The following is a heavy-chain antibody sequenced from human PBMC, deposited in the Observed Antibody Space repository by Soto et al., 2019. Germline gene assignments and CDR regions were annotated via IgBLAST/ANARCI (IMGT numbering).Heavy chain of an antibody. CDR3: VRQTIVRGVLSWFDP. V-gene: IGHV4-39*01. D-gene: IGHD3-10*01. J-gene: IGHJ5*02. CDR1: GGSIRSGSNY. Sequence: QLQLQESGPRLVKPSETLSLICSVSGGSIRSGSNYWAWIRQPPGKGLDWIRTVYYNGNTYYNASLKSRVTISADTSKNQFSLKLSSVSAADTAVYYCVRQTIVRGVLSWFDPWGQGTLVTVSS. CDR2: VYYNGNT.